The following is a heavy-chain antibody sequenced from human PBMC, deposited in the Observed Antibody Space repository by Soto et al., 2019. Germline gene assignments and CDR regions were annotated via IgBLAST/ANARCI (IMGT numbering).Heavy chain of an antibody. J-gene: IGHJ4*02. CDR2: TYYRSKWYD. CDR1: GDSVSSNSAA. V-gene: IGHV6-1*01. D-gene: IGHD3-9*01. Sequence: PSQTLSLTCAISGDSVSSNSAAWNWVRQSPSRGLEWLGRTYYRSKWYDDYALSVESRMTINADTSKNQFSLQLNSVTAADTAVYYCARSVILTGGSYKGLIRLHYFDTWGPGTLVTVSS. CDR3: ARSVILTGGSYKGLIRLHYFDT.